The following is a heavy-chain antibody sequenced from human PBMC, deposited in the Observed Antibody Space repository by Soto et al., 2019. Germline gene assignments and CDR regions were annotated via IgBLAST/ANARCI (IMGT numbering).Heavy chain of an antibody. CDR2: ISSSSSYI. D-gene: IGHD3-10*01. V-gene: IGHV3-21*01. CDR3: ARGDREGLLWFGELLSEGGMDV. J-gene: IGHJ6*02. Sequence: GGSLRLSCAASGFTFSSYSMNWVRQAPGKGLEWVSSISSSSSYIYYADSVKGRFTISRDNAKNSLYLQMNSLRAEDTAVYYCARGDREGLLWFGELLSEGGMDVWGQGTTVTVSS. CDR1: GFTFSSYS.